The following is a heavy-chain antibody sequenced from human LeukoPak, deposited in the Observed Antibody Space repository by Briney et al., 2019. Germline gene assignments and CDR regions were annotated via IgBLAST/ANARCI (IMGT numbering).Heavy chain of an antibody. J-gene: IGHJ4*02. D-gene: IGHD2-8*01. CDR1: GGSISSHY. CDR3: ARGGYCTNGVCYRDFDY. V-gene: IGHV4-59*11. Sequence: SETLSLTCTVSGGSISSHYWSWIRQPPGKGLEWIGYIYYSGSTNYNPSLNSRVTISVDTSKTQFSLKLSCVTAADTAVYYCARGGYCTNGVCYRDFDYWGQGTLVTVSS. CDR2: IYYSGST.